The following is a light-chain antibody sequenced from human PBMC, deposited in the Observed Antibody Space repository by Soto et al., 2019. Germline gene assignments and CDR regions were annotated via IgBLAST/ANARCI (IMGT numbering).Light chain of an antibody. CDR2: GAS. Sequence: EIVVMQSRATLSVSPGGRSTLSCMAIQSVSTNLAWYQQKPGQAPRLLIYGASTRATGIPDRFSGSGSGTDFTLTISRLEPEDSELYHCQVYDSSAFTFGQGTRLEIK. J-gene: IGKJ5*01. CDR1: QSVSTN. V-gene: IGKV3D-15*02. CDR3: QVYDSSAFT.